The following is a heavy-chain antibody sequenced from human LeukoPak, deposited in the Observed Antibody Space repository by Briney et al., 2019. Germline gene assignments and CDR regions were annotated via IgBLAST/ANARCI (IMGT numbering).Heavy chain of an antibody. CDR3: AREVVEAVAGTGFDP. J-gene: IGHJ5*02. Sequence: ASVKVSCKASGYTFTGYAMHWVRQAPGQRLEWMGWINAGNGNTKYSQKFQGRVTITRDTSASTAYMELSSLRSEDTAVYYCAREVVEAVAGTGFDPWGQGTLVTVSS. CDR2: INAGNGNT. D-gene: IGHD6-19*01. V-gene: IGHV1-3*01. CDR1: GYTFTGYA.